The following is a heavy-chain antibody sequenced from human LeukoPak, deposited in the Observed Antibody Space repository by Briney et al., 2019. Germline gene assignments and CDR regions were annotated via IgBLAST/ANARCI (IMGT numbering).Heavy chain of an antibody. J-gene: IGHJ6*03. D-gene: IGHD1-7*01. CDR1: GFTFSSYA. CDR2: ISGSGGST. Sequence: GGSLRLSCAASGFTFSSYAMSWVRQAPGKGLEWVSAISGSGGSTYYADSVKGRFTISRDNSKNTLYLQMNSLRAEDTAVYYCARDMNYRTYYYYMDVWGKGTTVTVSS. CDR3: ARDMNYRTYYYYMDV. V-gene: IGHV3-23*01.